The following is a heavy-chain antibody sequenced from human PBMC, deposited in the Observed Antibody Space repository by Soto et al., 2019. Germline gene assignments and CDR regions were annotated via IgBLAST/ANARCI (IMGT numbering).Heavy chain of an antibody. J-gene: IGHJ6*02. CDR2: IYYSGST. CDR1: GGSISSYY. CDR3: ARVANSVYDCYNRDYYGMDV. V-gene: IGHV4-59*01. Sequence: SETLSLTCTVSGGSISSYYWSWIRQPPGKGLEWIGYIYYSGSTNYNPSLKSRVTISVDTSKNQFSLKLSSVTAADTAVYYCARVANSVYDCYNRDYYGMDVWGQGTTVTVSS. D-gene: IGHD5-12*01.